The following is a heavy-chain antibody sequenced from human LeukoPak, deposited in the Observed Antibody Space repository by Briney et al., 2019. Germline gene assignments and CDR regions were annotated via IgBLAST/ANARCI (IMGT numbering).Heavy chain of an antibody. J-gene: IGHJ5*02. CDR1: GGSISSSSYY. CDR3: ARDPNPDILTGGLRFDP. V-gene: IGHV4-39*07. D-gene: IGHD3-9*01. CDR2: IYYSGST. Sequence: SETLSLTCTVSGGSISSSSYYWGWIRQPPGKGLEWIGSIYYSGSTYYNPSLKSRVTISVDTSKNQFSLKLSSVTAADTAVYYCARDPNPDILTGGLRFDPWGQGTLVTVSS.